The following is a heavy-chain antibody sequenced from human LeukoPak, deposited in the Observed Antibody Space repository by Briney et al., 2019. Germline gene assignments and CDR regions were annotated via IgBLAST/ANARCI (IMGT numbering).Heavy chain of an antibody. CDR3: ARLSTVTTPRDYYYYMDV. CDR2: ISSSGSTI. D-gene: IGHD4-17*01. CDR1: GFTFSDYY. V-gene: IGHV3-11*01. Sequence: GGSLRLSCAASGFTFSDYYMNWIRQAPGKGLEWVSCISSSGSTIYYADSVKGRFTISRDKAKNSLYLQMNSLRAEDTAVYYCARLSTVTTPRDYYYYMDVWGKGTTVTVS. J-gene: IGHJ6*03.